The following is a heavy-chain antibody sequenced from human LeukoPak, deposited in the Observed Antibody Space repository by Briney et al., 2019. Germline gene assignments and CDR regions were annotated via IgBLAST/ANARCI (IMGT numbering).Heavy chain of an antibody. CDR1: AFTFSTYA. V-gene: IGHV3-33*01. CDR3: ARDRGGNWVDALEI. D-gene: IGHD1-1*01. CDR2: IWFDGGAE. Sequence: GRSLRLSCAASAFTFSTYAMHWVRQPPGKGLQWVAVIWFDGGAEYYADSVKGRFTISRDNSKNTLYLQMNSLRADDTAVYYCARDRGGNWVDALEIWGQGTMVTVSS. J-gene: IGHJ3*02.